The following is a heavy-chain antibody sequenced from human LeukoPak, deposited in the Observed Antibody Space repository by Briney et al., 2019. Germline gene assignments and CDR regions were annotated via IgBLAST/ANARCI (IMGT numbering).Heavy chain of an antibody. J-gene: IGHJ3*02. CDR2: IYHSGST. D-gene: IGHD6-19*01. CDR3: ARDRGAVASEAFDI. V-gene: IGHV4-4*02. Sequence: PSETLSLTCAVSGGSISSSNWWSWVRQPPGKGLERIGEIYHSGSTNYNPSLKSRVTISVDKSKNQFSLKLSSVTAADTAVYYCARDRGAVASEAFDIWGQGTMVTVSS. CDR1: GGSISSSNW.